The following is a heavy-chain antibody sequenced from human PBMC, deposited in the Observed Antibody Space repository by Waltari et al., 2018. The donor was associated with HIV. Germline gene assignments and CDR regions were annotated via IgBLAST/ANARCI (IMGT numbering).Heavy chain of an antibody. Sequence: QVQLVQSGAEVKKTGASVKVSCTASRFTFTAYYVHWVRQAPGQGLEWMGWINPKSGVTHFAQNFQGRINMTRDTSIKTAYLELSRLQSDDTAVYYCARDWWQLPSGGYFFDYWGQGTLVTVSS. J-gene: IGHJ4*02. CDR1: RFTFTAYY. CDR2: INPKSGVT. V-gene: IGHV1-2*02. CDR3: ARDWWQLPSGGYFFDY. D-gene: IGHD2-15*01.